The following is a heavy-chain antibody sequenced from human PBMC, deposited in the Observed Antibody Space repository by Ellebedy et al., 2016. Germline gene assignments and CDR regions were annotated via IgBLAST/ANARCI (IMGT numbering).Heavy chain of an antibody. CDR2: ISAYNGNT. CDR1: GYTFTSYG. CDR3: ARDRSPRWLQFCDPFGY. D-gene: IGHD5-24*01. J-gene: IGHJ4*02. Sequence: ASVKVSCKASGYTFTSYGISWVRQAPGQGLKWMGWISAYNGNTNYAQKLQGRVTMTTDTSTSTAYMELRSLRSDDTAVYYCARDRSPRWLQFCDPFGYWGQGTLVTVSS. V-gene: IGHV1-18*01.